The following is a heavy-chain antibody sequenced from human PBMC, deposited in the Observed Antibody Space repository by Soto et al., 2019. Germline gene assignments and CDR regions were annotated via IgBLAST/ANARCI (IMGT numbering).Heavy chain of an antibody. CDR1: GYTFTSYG. D-gene: IGHD3-9*01. V-gene: IGHV1-18*01. CDR3: ARDSDPGDDILTGSEFDY. Sequence: QVQLVQSGAEVKKPGASVKVSCKASGYTFTSYGISWVRQAPGQGLEWMGWISAYNGNTNYAQKLQGRVTMTTDTSTSTAYMELRSLRSDDTAVYYCARDSDPGDDILTGSEFDYVGQGTLVTVSS. CDR2: ISAYNGNT. J-gene: IGHJ4*02.